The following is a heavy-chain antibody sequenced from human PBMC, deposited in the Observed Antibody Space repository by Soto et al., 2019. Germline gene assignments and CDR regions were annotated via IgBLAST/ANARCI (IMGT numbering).Heavy chain of an antibody. CDR2: ISWNSGRT. CDR3: VKDNGLGVIPVFYYFGY. V-gene: IGHV3-9*01. Sequence: EVQLVESGGGLVQPGRSLRLSCAASGFSFGDYAMHWVRQAPGKGLERVAGISWNSGRTGYADSVKGRFTTSRDNAKNSLYLQMNSLRAEDTACYYCVKDNGLGVIPVFYYFGYWGQGTLVTVSS. J-gene: IGHJ4*02. D-gene: IGHD3-16*02. CDR1: GFSFGDYA.